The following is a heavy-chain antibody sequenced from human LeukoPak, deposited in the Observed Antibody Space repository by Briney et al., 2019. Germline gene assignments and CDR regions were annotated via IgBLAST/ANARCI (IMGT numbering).Heavy chain of an antibody. CDR1: GGSIRGYF. CDR2: IYSSGNA. CDR3: ARGKYDTTGYYRQFDY. J-gene: IGHJ4*02. D-gene: IGHD3-22*01. Sequence: SETLSLTCFVSGGSIRGYFVNWIRQSAGKGLEWVGRIYSSGNADYNPSLESRLTMSVETSKNQVSLRLRSVTGADTAVYCCARGKYDTTGYYRQFDYWGQGTLVTVSS. V-gene: IGHV4-4*07.